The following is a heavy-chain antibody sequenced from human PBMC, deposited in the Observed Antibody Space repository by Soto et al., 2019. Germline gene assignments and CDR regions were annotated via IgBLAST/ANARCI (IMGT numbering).Heavy chain of an antibody. Sequence: EVQLLESGGGLAQPGGSLRLSCAASGFPFSNYAMSWVRRAPGKGLEWVSTINGGAGSTYYADSVKGRFTISRDDSKNTLYLQMNSLRAEDTAVYYCAKIPIMTTVTHYFDYWGQGTLVTVSS. V-gene: IGHV3-23*01. CDR3: AKIPIMTTVTHYFDY. CDR2: INGGAGST. D-gene: IGHD4-17*01. CDR1: GFPFSNYA. J-gene: IGHJ4*02.